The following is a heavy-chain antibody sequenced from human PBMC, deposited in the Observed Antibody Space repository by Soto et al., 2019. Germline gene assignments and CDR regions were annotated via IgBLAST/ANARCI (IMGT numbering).Heavy chain of an antibody. V-gene: IGHV3-23*01. CDR2: ISGSGGST. D-gene: IGHD3-22*01. J-gene: IGHJ6*02. Sequence: GGSLRLSCAASGFTFSSYAMSWGRQAPGKGLEWVSAISGSGGSTYYADSVKGRFTISRDNSKNTLYLQMNSLRAEDTAVYYCAKVYYYDSSGYYANYYYYGMDVWGQGTTVTVSS. CDR3: AKVYYYDSSGYYANYYYYGMDV. CDR1: GFTFSSYA.